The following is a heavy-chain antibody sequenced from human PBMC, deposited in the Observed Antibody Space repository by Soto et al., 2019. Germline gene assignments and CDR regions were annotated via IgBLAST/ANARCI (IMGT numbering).Heavy chain of an antibody. CDR2: VFYTGFT. CDR3: ATSQKGYNWNYFDH. Sequence: SETLSLTFAVSGGSISGSYYSWAWLRQSPGKGPEWIGSVFYTGFTSYNPSLESRVSVSVYTAKSQFSLKLSAVTAADTAVYYCATSQKGYNWNYFDHWGQGALVTVSS. V-gene: IGHV4-39*01. J-gene: IGHJ4*02. CDR1: GGSISGSYYS. D-gene: IGHD1-20*01.